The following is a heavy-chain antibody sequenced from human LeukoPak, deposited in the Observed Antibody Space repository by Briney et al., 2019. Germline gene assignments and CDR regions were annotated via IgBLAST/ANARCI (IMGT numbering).Heavy chain of an antibody. V-gene: IGHV4-59*02. Sequence: SETLSLTCNVSGGSVSHYYWSWIRQPPGKGLEWIGYMYYGGSSNYNPSLKSRVTISIDTSKNQFSLKLNSVTAADTAVYYCAGPTYMSATGYFDYWGQGILVTVSP. CDR3: AGPTYMSATGYFDY. CDR2: MYYGGSS. CDR1: GGSVSHYY. J-gene: IGHJ4*02. D-gene: IGHD1-1*01.